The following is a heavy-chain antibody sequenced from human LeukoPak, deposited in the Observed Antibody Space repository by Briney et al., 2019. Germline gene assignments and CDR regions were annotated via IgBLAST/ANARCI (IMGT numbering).Heavy chain of an antibody. CDR2: INYSGST. J-gene: IGHJ3*01. CDR1: GDSMTNYY. Sequence: SETLSLTCTVSGDSMTNYYWNWIRQPPGKGLEWIGYINYSGSTNYNPSLKSRVTISVDTSKNQFSLKLSSVTAADTAVYYCARSAGFDVWGQGTMVTVSS. V-gene: IGHV4-59*01. CDR3: ARSAGFDV.